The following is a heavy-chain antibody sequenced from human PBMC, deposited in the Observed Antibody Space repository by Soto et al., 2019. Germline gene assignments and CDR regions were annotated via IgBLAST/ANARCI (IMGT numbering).Heavy chain of an antibody. Sequence: QVQLVQSGAEVKKPGSSVKVSCKASGGTFSSYTISWVQQAPGQGLEWMGRIIPILGIANYAQKFQGRVTITADKSTSTAYMELSSLRSEDTAVYCCATSGGDVVVPAAYYYGMDVWGQGTTVTVSS. V-gene: IGHV1-69*02. D-gene: IGHD2-2*01. CDR1: GGTFSSYT. CDR3: ATSGGDVVVPAAYYYGMDV. J-gene: IGHJ6*02. CDR2: IIPILGIA.